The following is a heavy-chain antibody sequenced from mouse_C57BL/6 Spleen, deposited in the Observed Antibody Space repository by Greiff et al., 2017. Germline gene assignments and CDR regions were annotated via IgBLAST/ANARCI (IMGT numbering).Heavy chain of an antibody. CDR3: ARRITTVAGYFDV. Sequence: QVQLQQPGAELVRPGSSVKLSCKASGYTFTSYWMDWVKQRPGQGLEWIGNIYPSDSETHYNQKFKDKATLTVDKSSSTAYMQLSSLTSEDSAVYDGARRITTVAGYFDVWGTGTTVTVAS. CDR1: GYTFTSYW. V-gene: IGHV1-61*01. D-gene: IGHD1-1*01. J-gene: IGHJ1*03. CDR2: IYPSDSET.